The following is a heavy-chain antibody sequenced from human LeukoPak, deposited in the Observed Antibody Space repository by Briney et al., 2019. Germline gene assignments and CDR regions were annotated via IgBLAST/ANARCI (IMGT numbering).Heavy chain of an antibody. D-gene: IGHD3-9*01. Sequence: GGSLRLSCAASGFTFSSYWMSWVRQALGKGLEWVANIKQDGSEKYYVDSVKGRFTISRDNAKNSLYLQVNSLRAEDTAVYYCARVGVLRYFDWLFYYYFDYWGQGTLVTVSS. CDR3: ARVGVLRYFDWLFYYYFDY. V-gene: IGHV3-7*01. CDR1: GFTFSSYW. J-gene: IGHJ4*02. CDR2: IKQDGSEK.